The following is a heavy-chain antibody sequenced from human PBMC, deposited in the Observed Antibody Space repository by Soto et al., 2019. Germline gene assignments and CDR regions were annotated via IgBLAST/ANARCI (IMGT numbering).Heavy chain of an antibody. CDR1: GYTFTSYG. J-gene: IGHJ6*02. Sequence: RASVKASCKASGYTFTSYGISWVRQAPGQGLEWMGWISAYNGNTNYAQKLQGRVTMTTDTSTSTAYMELRSLRSDDTAVYYCARDAPYSSSPFYGMDVWGQGTTVTVSS. D-gene: IGHD6-6*01. CDR2: ISAYNGNT. CDR3: ARDAPYSSSPFYGMDV. V-gene: IGHV1-18*01.